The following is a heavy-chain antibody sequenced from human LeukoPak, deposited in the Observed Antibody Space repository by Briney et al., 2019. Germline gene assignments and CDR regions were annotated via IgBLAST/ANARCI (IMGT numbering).Heavy chain of an antibody. CDR3: AGILTGKYYYYGMDV. Sequence: ASVKVSCKASGYTFTSYGISWVRQAPGQGLEWMGWISAYNGNTNYAQKLQGRVTMTTDTSTSTAYMELRSLRSDDTAVYYCAGILTGKYYYYGMDVWGKGTTVTVSS. D-gene: IGHD3-9*01. J-gene: IGHJ6*04. CDR2: ISAYNGNT. CDR1: GYTFTSYG. V-gene: IGHV1-18*04.